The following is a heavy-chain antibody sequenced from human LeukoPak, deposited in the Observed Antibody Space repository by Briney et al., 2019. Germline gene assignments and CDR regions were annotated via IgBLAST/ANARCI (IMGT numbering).Heavy chain of an antibody. Sequence: SETPSLTCAVYGGSFSGYYWSWIRQPPGKGLEWIGEINHSGSTNYNPSLKSRVTISVDTSKNQFSLKLSSVTAADTAVYYCARGNSSSCPDYWGQGTLVTVSS. CDR1: GGSFSGYY. V-gene: IGHV4-34*01. D-gene: IGHD6-13*01. CDR2: INHSGST. J-gene: IGHJ4*02. CDR3: ARGNSSSCPDY.